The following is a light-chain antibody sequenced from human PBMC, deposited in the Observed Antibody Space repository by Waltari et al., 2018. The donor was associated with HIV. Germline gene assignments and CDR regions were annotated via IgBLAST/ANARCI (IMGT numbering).Light chain of an antibody. CDR2: SNN. Sequence: QSVLTQPPSASGAPGQRVILSCSGSSSNIGSKTVNWYRQLPGTAPKLLIHSNNQRPSGVPDRFSGSKSGTSASLAISGLQSGDEADYYCAAWEDSLNGPNYVFGSGTTVTVL. V-gene: IGLV1-44*01. J-gene: IGLJ1*01. CDR1: SSNIGSKT. CDR3: AAWEDSLNGPNYV.